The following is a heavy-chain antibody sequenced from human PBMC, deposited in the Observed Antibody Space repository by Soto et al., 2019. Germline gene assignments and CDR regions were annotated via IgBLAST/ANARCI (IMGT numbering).Heavy chain of an antibody. V-gene: IGHV3-30*18. Sequence: QVQLVESGGGVVQPGRSLRLSCEASGFTFSNYGMHWVRQAPGKGLEGVAVITYDGSYEYYADSVKGRFTISRDNSKNTLYLQMSSLRVEDMAVDCCAKGRGRWLGIDYWGQGTLVTVSS. J-gene: IGHJ4*02. D-gene: IGHD3-10*01. CDR1: GFTFSNYG. CDR2: ITYDGSYE. CDR3: AKGRGRWLGIDY.